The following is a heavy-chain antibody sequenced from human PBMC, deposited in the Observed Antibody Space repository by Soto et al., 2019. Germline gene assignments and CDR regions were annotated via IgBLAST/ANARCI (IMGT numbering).Heavy chain of an antibody. D-gene: IGHD2-2*02. CDR3: ARVGYCSSTSCYTSAFDI. CDR2: IILIFGTA. V-gene: IGHV1-69*01. J-gene: IGHJ3*02. Sequence: QVQLVQSGAEVKKPGSSVKVSCKASGGTFSSYAISWVRQAPGQGLEWMGGIILIFGTANYAQKFQGRVTITADESTSTAYMELSSLRSEDTAVYYCARVGYCSSTSCYTSAFDIWGQGTMVTVSS. CDR1: GGTFSSYA.